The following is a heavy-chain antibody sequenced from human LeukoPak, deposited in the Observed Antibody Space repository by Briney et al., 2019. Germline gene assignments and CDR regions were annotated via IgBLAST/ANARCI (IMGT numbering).Heavy chain of an antibody. CDR2: ISYGGSNK. V-gene: IGHV3-30-3*01. D-gene: IGHD3-22*01. CDR3: AKEEGYYYDSGGYYVEYFQH. CDR1: GFTFSSYA. J-gene: IGHJ1*01. Sequence: GGSLRLSCAASGFTFSSYAMHWVRQAPGKGLEWVAVISYGGSNKYYADSVKGRFTISRDNSKNTLYLQMNSLRAEDTAVYYCAKEEGYYYDSGGYYVEYFQHWGQGTLVTVSS.